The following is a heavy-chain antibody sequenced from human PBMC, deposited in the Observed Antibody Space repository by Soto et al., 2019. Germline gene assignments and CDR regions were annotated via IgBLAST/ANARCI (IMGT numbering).Heavy chain of an antibody. Sequence: GGSLRLSCAASGFTFCSYAMHWVRQAPGKGLEWVAVISYDGSNKYYADSVKGRFTISRDNSKNTVSLQMNSLRAEDTAVYYCAKDAGRYCTSASCAAFPLFDNWGQGTLVTVSS. CDR2: ISYDGSNK. CDR3: AKDAGRYCTSASCAAFPLFDN. CDR1: GFTFCSYA. J-gene: IGHJ4*02. D-gene: IGHD2-2*01. V-gene: IGHV3-30-3*01.